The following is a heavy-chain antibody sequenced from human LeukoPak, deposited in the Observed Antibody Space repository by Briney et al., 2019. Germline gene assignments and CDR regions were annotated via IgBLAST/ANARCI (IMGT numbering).Heavy chain of an antibody. CDR2: IYYSGST. D-gene: IGHD3-10*01. CDR1: GGSISSSSYY. V-gene: IGHV4-39*07. CDR3: AREGRITMVRGVKGMDV. Sequence: SETLSLTCTVSGGSISSSSYYWGWIRQPPGKGLEWIGSIYYSGSTYYNPSLKSRVTISVDTSKNQFSLKLSSVTAADTAVYYCAREGRITMVRGVKGMDVWGQGTTVTVSS. J-gene: IGHJ6*02.